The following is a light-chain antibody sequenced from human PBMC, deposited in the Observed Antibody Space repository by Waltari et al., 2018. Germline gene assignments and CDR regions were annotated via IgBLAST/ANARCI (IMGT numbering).Light chain of an antibody. Sequence: QSALTQPRSLSGSPGQSVTVSCTGTSSDVGGYDFVSCYQQYPAKAPKLIISDVHKRRTAAPDRFSGSNSGNSASLTRSGVLNSEKADSYCSSYAGADTSVIFGGGTTLDVL. J-gene: IGLJ2*01. V-gene: IGLV2-11*01. CDR1: SSDVGGYDF. CDR2: DVH. CDR3: SSYAGADTSVI.